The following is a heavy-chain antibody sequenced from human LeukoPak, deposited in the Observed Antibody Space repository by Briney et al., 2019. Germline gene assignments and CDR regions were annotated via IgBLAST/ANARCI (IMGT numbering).Heavy chain of an antibody. Sequence: ASVKVSCKASGGTFSSYAISWVQQAPGQGLEWMGGIIPIFGTANYAQKFQGRVTITTDESTSTAYMELSSLRSEDTAVYYCARDSSGYYYGLNYYYYMDVWGKGTTVTVSS. J-gene: IGHJ6*03. CDR1: GGTFSSYA. D-gene: IGHD3-22*01. CDR3: ARDSSGYYYGLNYYYYMDV. CDR2: IIPIFGTA. V-gene: IGHV1-69*05.